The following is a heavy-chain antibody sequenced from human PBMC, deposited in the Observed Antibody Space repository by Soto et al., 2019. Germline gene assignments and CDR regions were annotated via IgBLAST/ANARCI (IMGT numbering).Heavy chain of an antibody. D-gene: IGHD4-4*01. CDR3: ARGPLQGGYYFDY. CDR2: ISSNGGST. Sequence: EVQLVESGGGLVQPGGSLRLSCAASGFTFSSYAMHWVRQAPGKGLEYVSAISSNGGSTYYANSVKGRFTISRDNSKNTLYLQMGSLSAEDMAVYYCARGPLQGGYYFDYWGQGTLVTVSS. J-gene: IGHJ4*02. V-gene: IGHV3-64*01. CDR1: GFTFSSYA.